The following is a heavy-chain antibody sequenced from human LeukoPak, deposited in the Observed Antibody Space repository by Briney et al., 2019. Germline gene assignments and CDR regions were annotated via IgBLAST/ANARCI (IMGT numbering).Heavy chain of an antibody. D-gene: IGHD2-2*01. J-gene: IGHJ4*02. CDR1: GFTFCSYN. V-gene: IGHV3-21*01. CDR2: ITSDSRYM. CDR3: ARDRLPRYCSSTSCHPPDY. Sequence: GGSLSLSCAASGFTFCSYNMNWVRQAPGKGLEWVSSITSDSRYMYYADSVKGRFTISRDNAKNSLYLQMNSLRAEDAALYFCARDRLPRYCSSTSCHPPDYWGQGTLVTVSS.